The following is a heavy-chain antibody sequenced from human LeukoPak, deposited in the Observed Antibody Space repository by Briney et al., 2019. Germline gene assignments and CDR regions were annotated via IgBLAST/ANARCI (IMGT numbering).Heavy chain of an antibody. CDR2: MNPNSGNT. CDR1: GYTFTSYD. D-gene: IGHD3-3*01. CDR3: ARGPRITIFGVVIDPAGDY. J-gene: IGHJ4*02. Sequence: ASVKVSCKASGYTFTSYDINWVRQATGQGLEWMGWMNPNSGNTGYAQNFQGRVTMTRNTSISTAYMELSSLRSEDTAVYYCARGPRITIFGVVIDPAGDYWGQGTLVTVSS. V-gene: IGHV1-8*01.